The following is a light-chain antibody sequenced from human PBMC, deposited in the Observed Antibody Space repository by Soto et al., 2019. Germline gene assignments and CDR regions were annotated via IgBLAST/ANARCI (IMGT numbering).Light chain of an antibody. CDR1: SSDVGGYNY. Sequence: QSVLTQPASVSGSPGQLITISGTGTSSDVGGYNYVSWYQQHPGKAPKLMIYDVSNRPSGVSNRFSGSKSGNTASLTISGLQAEDEADYYCSSYTSSSTPYVFGTGTKVTVL. J-gene: IGLJ1*01. CDR3: SSYTSSSTPYV. V-gene: IGLV2-14*01. CDR2: DVS.